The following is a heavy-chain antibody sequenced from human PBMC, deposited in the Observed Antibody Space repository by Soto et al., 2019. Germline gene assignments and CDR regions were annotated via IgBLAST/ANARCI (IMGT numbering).Heavy chain of an antibody. CDR2: IKQDGSEK. Sequence: EVQLVESGGGLVQPGGSLRLSCAASGFTFSSYWMSWVRQAPGKGLEWVANIKQDGSEKYYVDSVKGRFTISRDNAKNSLYLQMNSLRDEDTAVYYCARVGGGYCSSTSCYADGEVDWYFDLWGRGTLVTVSS. V-gene: IGHV3-7*01. J-gene: IGHJ2*01. D-gene: IGHD2-2*01. CDR1: GFTFSSYW. CDR3: ARVGGGYCSSTSCYADGEVDWYFDL.